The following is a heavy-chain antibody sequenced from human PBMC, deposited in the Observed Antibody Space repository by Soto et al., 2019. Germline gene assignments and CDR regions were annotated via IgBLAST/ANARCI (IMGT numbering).Heavy chain of an antibody. J-gene: IGHJ4*02. V-gene: IGHV1-69*06. CDR2: IIPISGTA. Sequence: ASVKVSCKASGGTFSSYAISWVRQAPGQGLEWMGGIIPISGTAHYAQKFQGRVTITADKSTSTAYMELSSLRSEDTAVYYCARDLGYYDSSGYPPPSDYWGQGTLVTVSS. D-gene: IGHD3-22*01. CDR1: GGTFSSYA. CDR3: ARDLGYYDSSGYPPPSDY.